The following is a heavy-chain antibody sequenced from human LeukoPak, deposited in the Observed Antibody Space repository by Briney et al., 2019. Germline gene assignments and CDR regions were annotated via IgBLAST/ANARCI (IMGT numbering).Heavy chain of an antibody. V-gene: IGHV4-59*08. J-gene: IGHJ6*02. CDR3: ARRGQSTTLYYYYAMDV. Sequence: SETLSLTCTVSGGSISGFYWSWIRQPPGKGLEWIGYIYYSGSTNYNPSLKSRVTVSVDTSKNQFSLKLSSVTAVDTAVYYCARRGQSTTLYYYYAMDVWGQGTTVTVSS. D-gene: IGHD1-1*01. CDR1: GGSISGFY. CDR2: IYYSGST.